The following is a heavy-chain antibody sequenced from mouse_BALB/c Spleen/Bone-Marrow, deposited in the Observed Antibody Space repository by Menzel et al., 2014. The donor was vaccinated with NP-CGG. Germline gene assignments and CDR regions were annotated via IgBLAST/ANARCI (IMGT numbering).Heavy chain of an antibody. CDR1: GFSLTSYG. CDR2: MWAGGST. CDR3: ARRSQGYAMDY. Sequence: VKLVESGPGLVAPSQSLSITCTVSGFSLTSYGVHWVRQPPGKGLEWLGVMWAGGSTNYNSALMSRLSISKDNSKSQVFLKMNSLQTDDTAMYYCARRSQGYAMDYWGQGTSVTVSS. J-gene: IGHJ4*01. V-gene: IGHV2-9*02. D-gene: IGHD3-2*02.